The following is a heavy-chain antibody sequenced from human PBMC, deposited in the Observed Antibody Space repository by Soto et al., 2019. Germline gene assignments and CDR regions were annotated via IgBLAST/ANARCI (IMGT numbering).Heavy chain of an antibody. D-gene: IGHD2-8*01. CDR2: IGTAGGP. CDR3: SICDISQYTVSSVIAV. J-gene: IGHJ6*03. CDR1: GFTFSSYD. Sequence: LRLSCAASGFTFSSYDMHGDRQATGKGLEWVSAIGTAGGPYYPGAVKGRFTISRENAKNSLYLQMNSLRAGDTAVYYCSICDISQYTVSSVIAVWSKGTTV. V-gene: IGHV3-13*05.